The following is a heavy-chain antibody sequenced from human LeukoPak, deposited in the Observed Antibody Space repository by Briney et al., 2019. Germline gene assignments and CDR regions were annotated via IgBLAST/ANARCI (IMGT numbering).Heavy chain of an antibody. CDR3: ARDGWFGELDKDHFDY. V-gene: IGHV3-74*01. J-gene: IGHJ4*02. CDR2: INSDGSTT. Sequence: GGSLRLSCAASGFSFSTYWMHWVRQAPGKGLVWVSRINSDGSTTIYADFVKGRFTISRDNAKNTLYLQMNGLRAEDTAVYYCARDGWFGELDKDHFDYWGQGTLVTVSS. D-gene: IGHD3-10*01. CDR1: GFSFSTYW.